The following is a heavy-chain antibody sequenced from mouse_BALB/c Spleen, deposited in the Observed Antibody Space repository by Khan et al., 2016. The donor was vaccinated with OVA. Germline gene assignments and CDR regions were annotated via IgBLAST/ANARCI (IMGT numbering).Heavy chain of an antibody. V-gene: IGHV5-6*01. Sequence: EVELVESGGDVVKPGGSLKLSCAASGFTFSTYGMSWVRQTPDKRLEWVATVSTGGHYTYYPDTVKGRFTISRDNAKNTLYLQMSSLKSEDTAVIYCARLAYYYESEGFAYWGQGTLVTVSA. J-gene: IGHJ3*01. CDR1: GFTFSTYG. D-gene: IGHD1-1*01. CDR2: VSTGGHYT. CDR3: ARLAYYYESEGFAY.